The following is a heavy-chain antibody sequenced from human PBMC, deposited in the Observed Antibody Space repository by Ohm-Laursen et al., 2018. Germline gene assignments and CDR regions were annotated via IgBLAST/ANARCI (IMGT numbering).Heavy chain of an antibody. D-gene: IGHD5-18*01. CDR2: INPNSGGT. CDR1: GYTFTGYY. J-gene: IGHJ4*02. V-gene: IGHV1-2*02. Sequence: ASVKVSCKASGYTFTGYYIHWIRQAPGQGLEWMGWINPNSGGTNYAQKFQGRVTMTRDTSISIAYMELSSLRSDDMAIYYCARGQDTAMVLTFDYWGQGTPVTVSS. CDR3: ARGQDTAMVLTFDY.